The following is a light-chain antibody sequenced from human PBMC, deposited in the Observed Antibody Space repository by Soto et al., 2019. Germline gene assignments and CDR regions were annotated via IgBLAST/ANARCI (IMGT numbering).Light chain of an antibody. CDR3: QYYDSFRT. CDR1: QTVDSTY. Sequence: EIVLPKSAAPLSLYAGERATISCSACQTVDSTYLTWYQPKPGQAPILLIYGASGRATRIPDRFSGSGSGTDSTLTISSLEPEDFAVYFCQYYDSFRTFGQGTKVDI. J-gene: IGKJ1*01. V-gene: IGKV3-20*01. CDR2: GAS.